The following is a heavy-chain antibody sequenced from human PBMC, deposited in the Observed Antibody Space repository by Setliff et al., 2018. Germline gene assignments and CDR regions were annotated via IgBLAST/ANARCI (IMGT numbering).Heavy chain of an antibody. V-gene: IGHV1-18*01. D-gene: IGHD2-8*01. CDR2: ISAYNGNT. J-gene: IGHJ3*02. CDR1: GGTLSSYG. Sequence: GASVKVSCKASGGTLSSYGISWVRQAPGQGLEWMGWISAYNGNTNYAQKFQGRVTMTRDTSTSTVDMEVSSLRSEGTAVYYCARDRSYNSWCGASITAPHDAFDIWGQGTRVTVSS. CDR3: ARDRSYNSWCGASITAPHDAFDI.